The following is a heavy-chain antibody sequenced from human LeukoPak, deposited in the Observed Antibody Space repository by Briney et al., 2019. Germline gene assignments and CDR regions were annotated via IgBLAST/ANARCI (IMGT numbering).Heavy chain of an antibody. CDR3: ARDAGYCSGGSCYGRYFQH. V-gene: IGHV3-21*01. CDR1: GFTFSNYN. Sequence: GGSLRLSRAASGFTFSNYNMNWVRQAPGKGLEWVSFISSTSSYIYYADSVKGRFTISRDNAKNSLYLQMNSLRAEDTAVYYCARDAGYCSGGSCYGRYFQHWGQGTLVTVSS. J-gene: IGHJ1*01. CDR2: ISSTSSYI. D-gene: IGHD2-15*01.